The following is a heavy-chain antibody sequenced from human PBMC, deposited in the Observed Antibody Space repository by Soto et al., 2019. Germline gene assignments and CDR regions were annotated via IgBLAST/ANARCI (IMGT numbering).Heavy chain of an antibody. D-gene: IGHD5-18*01. Sequence: GGSLRLSCAASGFTFSIYGMHWVRQAPGKGLEWVAVIWYDGSNKYYADSVKGRFTISRDNSKNTLYLQMNSLRAEDTAVYYCARGVDTAMVSPLDYWGQGTLVTVSS. J-gene: IGHJ4*02. V-gene: IGHV3-33*01. CDR3: ARGVDTAMVSPLDY. CDR1: GFTFSIYG. CDR2: IWYDGSNK.